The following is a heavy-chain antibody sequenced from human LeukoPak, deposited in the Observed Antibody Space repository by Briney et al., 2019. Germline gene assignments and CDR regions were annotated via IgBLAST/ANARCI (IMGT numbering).Heavy chain of an antibody. CDR2: IYYSGST. CDR1: GGSISSGGYY. CDR3: ASHYYDRSGHNVDY. V-gene: IGHV4-31*03. Sequence: SQTLSLTCTVSGGSISSGGYYWSWIRQHPGKGLEWIGYIYYSGSTYYNPSLKSRVTISVDTSKNQFPLKLSSVTAADTAVYYCASHYYDRSGHNVDYWGQGTLVTVSS. D-gene: IGHD3-22*01. J-gene: IGHJ4*02.